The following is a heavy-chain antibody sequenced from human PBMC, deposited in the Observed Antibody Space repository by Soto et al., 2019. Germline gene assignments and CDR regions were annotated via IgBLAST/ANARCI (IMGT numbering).Heavy chain of an antibody. D-gene: IGHD3-16*01. CDR1: GFTFSSYA. CDR2: ISYDGSHK. CDR3: AGYYDRPPEPLGLDL. V-gene: IGHV3-30-3*01. Sequence: QVQLVESGGGVVQPGRSLRLSCAASGFTFSSYAMHWVRQAPGKGLEWVAVISYDGSHKYYADSVKGRFTISRDYSKNTLYLEINGLAVEYTAVYYCAGYYDRPPEPLGLDLWGQGTLVTVSS. J-gene: IGHJ5*02.